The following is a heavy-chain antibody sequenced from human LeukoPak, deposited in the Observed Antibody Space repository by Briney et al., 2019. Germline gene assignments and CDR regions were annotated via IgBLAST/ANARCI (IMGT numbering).Heavy chain of an antibody. CDR3: ARDNYDFWSGSFDY. CDR2: ISSSSSYI. J-gene: IGHJ4*02. D-gene: IGHD3-3*01. V-gene: IGHV3-21*01. Sequence: GGSLRLSCAASGFTFSSYAMSWVRQAPGKGPEWVSSISSSSSYIYYADSVKGRFTISRDNAKNSLYLQMNSLRAEDTAVYYCARDNYDFWSGSFDYWGQGTLVTVSS. CDR1: GFTFSSYA.